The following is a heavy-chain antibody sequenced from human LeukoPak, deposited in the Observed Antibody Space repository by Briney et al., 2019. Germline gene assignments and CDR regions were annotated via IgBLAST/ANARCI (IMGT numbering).Heavy chain of an antibody. CDR1: GGTFSSYA. CDR2: IIPIFCIA. CDR3: AQAVAGPFDY. J-gene: IGHJ4*02. D-gene: IGHD6-19*01. Sequence: GASVNVSCKASGGTFSSYAISWVRQAPGQGLEWMGRIIPIFCIANYAQKFQGRVTITADKSTSTAYMELSGLRSEDTAVYYCAQAVAGPFDYWGQGTLVTVSS. V-gene: IGHV1-69*04.